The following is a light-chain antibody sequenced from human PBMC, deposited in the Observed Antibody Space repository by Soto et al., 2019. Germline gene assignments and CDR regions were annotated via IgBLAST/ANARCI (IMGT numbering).Light chain of an antibody. Sequence: EIVLTQSPATLSLSPGERATLSCRASQSVSSYLAWYQHKPGQAPRLLIDDASNRATGIPAKFSGSGSGTDFTITISSLEHEDVAVYYCQQRSNLPYTVGQGTKLEIK. CDR1: QSVSSY. J-gene: IGKJ2*01. CDR3: QQRSNLPYT. CDR2: DAS. V-gene: IGKV3-11*01.